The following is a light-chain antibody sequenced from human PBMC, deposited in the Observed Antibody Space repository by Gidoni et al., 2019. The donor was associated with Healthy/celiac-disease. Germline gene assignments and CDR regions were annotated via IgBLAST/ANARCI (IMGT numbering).Light chain of an antibody. Sequence: IVLTQSPGTLSLSPGERATLACSASQSVSSSYLAWYKQKPGQAPRLLIYGTSSRATGIPYLFSGSGSLTDFTLPISRLEPEDFAVYYCQQYGSSPWPFGQGTKVEIK. CDR2: GTS. CDR3: QQYGSSPWP. V-gene: IGKV3-20*01. CDR1: QSVSSSY. J-gene: IGKJ1*01.